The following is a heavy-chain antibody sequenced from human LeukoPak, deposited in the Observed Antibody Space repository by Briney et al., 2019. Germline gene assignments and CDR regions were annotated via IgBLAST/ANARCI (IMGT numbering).Heavy chain of an antibody. CDR3: ATRQERVRESWFDP. CDR1: GYTFTSYG. J-gene: IGHJ5*02. V-gene: IGHV1-18*01. CDR2: ISAYNGNT. Sequence: ASVKVSCKASGYTFTSYGISWVRQAPGQGLEWMGWISAYNGNTSYAQKLQGRGTMTTDTSTSTAYMELRSLRSDDTAVYYCATRQERVRESWFDPWGQGTLVTVSS. D-gene: IGHD1-26*01.